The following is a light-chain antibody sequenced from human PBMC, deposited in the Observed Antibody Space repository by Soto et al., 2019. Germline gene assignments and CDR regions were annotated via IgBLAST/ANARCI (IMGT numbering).Light chain of an antibody. V-gene: IGKV1-5*03. Sequence: DIQMTQSPSTLSASVGDRVTITCRASQSISTWLAWYQQKPGKAPKLLIYKASSLESGVPSRFSGRGSGTEFTLTISSLQPDDFATYYCRQHGAYPLTFGGGTKVEIK. J-gene: IGKJ4*01. CDR3: RQHGAYPLT. CDR2: KAS. CDR1: QSISTW.